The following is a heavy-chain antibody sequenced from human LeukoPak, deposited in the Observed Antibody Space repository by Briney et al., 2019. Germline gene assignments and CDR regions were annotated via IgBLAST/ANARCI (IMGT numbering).Heavy chain of an antibody. CDR3: ARDGGLNTIFDY. CDR1: GFIFRNYW. D-gene: IGHD2-15*01. V-gene: IGHV3-7*01. Sequence: GGSLRLSCAASGFIFRNYWMGWVRQAPGKGLEWVANTKPDGSAEYYADSVRGRFTTSRDNANNFLYLQMNSLRAEDTAVYYCARDGGLNTIFDYWGQGTLVTDSS. CDR2: TKPDGSAE. J-gene: IGHJ4*02.